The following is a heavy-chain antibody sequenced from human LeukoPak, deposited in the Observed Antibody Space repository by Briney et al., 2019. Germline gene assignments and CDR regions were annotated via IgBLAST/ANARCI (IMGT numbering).Heavy chain of an antibody. CDR1: GYTFTTYA. CDR3: ARGVTYSGYTEYPDY. J-gene: IGHJ4*02. V-gene: IGHV1-3*01. D-gene: IGHD5-12*01. Sequence: ASVKVSCKASGYTFTTYALHWVRQAPGQRLEWMGWINAGNGNTKYSQKFQGRVTLTRDTSASTAYMELSSLRSEDTAVYYCARGVTYSGYTEYPDYSCQGTLVTVSS. CDR2: INAGNGNT.